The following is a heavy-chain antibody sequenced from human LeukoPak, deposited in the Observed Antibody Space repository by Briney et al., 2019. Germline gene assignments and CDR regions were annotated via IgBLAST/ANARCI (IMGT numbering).Heavy chain of an antibody. J-gene: IGHJ3*02. Sequence: SETLSLTCTVSGGSISSYYWSWIRQPPGKGLEWIGYIYYSGSTNYNPSLKSRVTISVDTSKNQFTLKLSSVTAADTAVYYCARYSSGWYFFAFDIWGQGTMVTVSS. D-gene: IGHD6-19*01. CDR1: GGSISSYY. V-gene: IGHV4-59*01. CDR2: IYYSGST. CDR3: ARYSSGWYFFAFDI.